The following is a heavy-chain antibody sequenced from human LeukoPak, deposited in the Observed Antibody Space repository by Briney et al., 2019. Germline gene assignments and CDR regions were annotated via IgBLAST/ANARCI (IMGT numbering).Heavy chain of an antibody. J-gene: IGHJ4*02. V-gene: IGHV1-18*01. D-gene: IGHD6-19*01. CDR3: ARDLYSSGWPFDY. Sequence: ASVKVSCKASGYTFTSYDISWVRQAPGQGLEWMGWISAYNGHTNYAQKLQGRVTMTTDTSTSTAYMELRSLTSDDTAAYYCARDLYSSGWPFDYWGQGTLVTVSS. CDR2: ISAYNGHT. CDR1: GYTFTSYD.